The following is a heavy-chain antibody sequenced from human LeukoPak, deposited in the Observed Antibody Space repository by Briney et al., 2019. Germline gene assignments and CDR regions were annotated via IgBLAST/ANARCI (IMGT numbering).Heavy chain of an antibody. V-gene: IGHV1-46*01. CDR2: INPSGGST. CDR1: GHTFTSYY. CDR3: ARVQLPYSSGWSHFDY. J-gene: IGHJ4*02. Sequence: ASVKVSCKASGHTFTSYYMHWVRQAPGQGLEWMGIINPSGGSTSYAQKFQGRVTMTRDTSTSTVYMGLSSLRSEDTAVYYCARVQLPYSSGWSHFDYWGQGTLVTVSS. D-gene: IGHD6-19*01.